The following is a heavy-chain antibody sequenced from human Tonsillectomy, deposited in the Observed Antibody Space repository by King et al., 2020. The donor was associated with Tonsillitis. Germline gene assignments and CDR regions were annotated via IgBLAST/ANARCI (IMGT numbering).Heavy chain of an antibody. D-gene: IGHD3-9*01. CDR2: IYYSDSETT. CDR3: AGDQGGHYDIGYGMDV. J-gene: IGHJ6*02. CDR1: SGSINSYY. Sequence: LQLQESGPGLVKPSETLSLTCTVSSGSINSYYWSWIRQPPGEGLEWIGFIYYSDSETTNYNPSLKSRVTISVDTSKNQFSLKVRSVTAADTAVHYCAGDQGGHYDIGYGMDVRGQGTPVTGS. V-gene: IGHV4-59*01.